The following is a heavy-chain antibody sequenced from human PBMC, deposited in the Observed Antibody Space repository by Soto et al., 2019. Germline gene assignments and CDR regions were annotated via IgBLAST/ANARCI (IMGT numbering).Heavy chain of an antibody. Sequence: PGGSLRLSCEASGFTLSSYSMNWARQAPGQGLEWVSYISSSSSTIYYADSVKGRFTISRDNAKNSLYLQMNSLRDEDTAVYYCGRDRPRSCGWDVWGQGTTVTVSS. CDR2: ISSSSSTI. CDR1: GFTLSSYS. CDR3: GRDRPRSCGWDV. V-gene: IGHV3-48*02. J-gene: IGHJ6*02.